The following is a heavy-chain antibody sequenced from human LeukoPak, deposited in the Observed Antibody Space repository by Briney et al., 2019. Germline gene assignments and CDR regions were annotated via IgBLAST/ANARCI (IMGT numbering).Heavy chain of an antibody. CDR1: GGSISSYY. J-gene: IGHJ4*02. CDR3: ANTGGGYSYGYWVY. CDR2: IYYSGST. Sequence: SETLSLTCTVSGGSISSYYWGWIRQPPGKGLEWIGSIYYSGSTYYNPSLKSRVTISVDTSKNQFSLKLSSVTAADTAVYYCANTGGGYSYGYWVYWGQGTLVTVSS. V-gene: IGHV4-39*07. D-gene: IGHD5-18*01.